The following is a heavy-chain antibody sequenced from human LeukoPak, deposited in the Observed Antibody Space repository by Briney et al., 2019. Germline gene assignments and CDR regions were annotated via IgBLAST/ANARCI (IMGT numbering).Heavy chain of an antibody. D-gene: IGHD2-2*01. CDR2: IYPGDSDT. V-gene: IGHV5-51*01. Sequence: GESLKISCKGSGYSFTSYWIGWVRQMPGKGLEWMGLIYPGDSDTKYSPPFQGQVTISADKSISTAFLQWSSLKASDTAMYYCARWHCSSPSCYQDYWGQGTLVTVSS. J-gene: IGHJ4*02. CDR3: ARWHCSSPSCYQDY. CDR1: GYSFTSYW.